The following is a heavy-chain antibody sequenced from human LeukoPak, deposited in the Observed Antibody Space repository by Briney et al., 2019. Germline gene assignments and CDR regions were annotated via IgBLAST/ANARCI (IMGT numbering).Heavy chain of an antibody. V-gene: IGHV4-39*01. CDR2: TYYSGST. D-gene: IGHD5-18*01. CDR1: GGSISSSSYY. Sequence: MASETLSLTCTVSGGSISSSSYYWGWIRQPPGKGLEWIGSTYYSGSTYYNPSLKSRVTISVDTSKNQFSLKLSSVTAADTAVYYCARLAGDIQLWYPTYFDYWGQGTLVTVSS. J-gene: IGHJ4*02. CDR3: ARLAGDIQLWYPTYFDY.